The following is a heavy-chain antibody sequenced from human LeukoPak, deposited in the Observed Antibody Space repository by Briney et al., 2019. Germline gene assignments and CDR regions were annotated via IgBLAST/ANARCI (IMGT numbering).Heavy chain of an antibody. CDR3: ARTEVGLPYNWFDP. D-gene: IGHD2-15*01. CDR1: GGSISSYY. Sequence: SETLSLTCTVSGGSISSYYWSWLRQPPGKGLEWIGYIYYSGSTNYNPSLKSRVTISVDTSKNQFSLKLSSVTAADTAVYYCARTEVGLPYNWFDPWGQGTLVTVSS. J-gene: IGHJ5*02. CDR2: IYYSGST. V-gene: IGHV4-59*01.